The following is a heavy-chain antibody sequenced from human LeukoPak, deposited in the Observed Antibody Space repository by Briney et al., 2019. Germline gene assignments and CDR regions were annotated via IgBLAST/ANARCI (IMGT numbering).Heavy chain of an antibody. CDR1: GGSFTTYY. J-gene: IGHJ4*02. CDR3: ARGLGSGWVDF. CDR2: FHHSGKI. D-gene: IGHD6-19*01. Sequence: PSETLSLTCAVCGGSFTTYYWTWIRQPPGKGLEWIGEFHHSGKINYKPSLRSRVTISLDTSKNQFSLNLSSVTAADTAVYYCARGLGSGWVDFWGQGTLVTVSS. V-gene: IGHV4-34*01.